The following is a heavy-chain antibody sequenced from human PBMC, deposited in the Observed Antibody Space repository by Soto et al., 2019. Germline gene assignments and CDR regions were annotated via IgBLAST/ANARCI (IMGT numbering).Heavy chain of an antibody. CDR3: ATRIAAHGLHQYDY. CDR1: GFKFSSCE. V-gene: IGHV3-48*03. J-gene: IGHJ4*02. Sequence: GGSLRLSCAASGFKFSSCEMSWVRQAPGKGLEWLSYISGSGTSTQYSDSVEGRFTISRDNAKNLLYLQMNSLGVEDTAVYFCATRIAAHGLHQYDYWGQGTLVTVSS. D-gene: IGHD3-22*01. CDR2: ISGSGTST.